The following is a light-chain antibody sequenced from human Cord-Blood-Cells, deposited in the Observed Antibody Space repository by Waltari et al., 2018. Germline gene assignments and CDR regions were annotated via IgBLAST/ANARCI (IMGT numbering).Light chain of an antibody. CDR3: QVWDSSSDPVV. J-gene: IGLJ2*01. V-gene: IGLV3-21*04. Sequence: SYVLTQPPSVSVAPGKTARITCGGNNIGSKSVHWYQQKPGQAPVLVIYYDSDRPLGIPERFSGSNSGNTATLTISRVEAGDEADYYCQVWDSSSDPVVFGGGTKLTVL. CDR1: NIGSKS. CDR2: YDS.